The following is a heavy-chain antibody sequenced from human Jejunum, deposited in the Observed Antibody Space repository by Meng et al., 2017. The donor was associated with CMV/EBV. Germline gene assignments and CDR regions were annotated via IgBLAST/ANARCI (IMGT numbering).Heavy chain of an antibody. CDR3: ARGFYENSGYHLLIDY. CDR1: FTFSSHA. V-gene: IGHV3-74*01. J-gene: IGHJ4*02. CDR2: ISSDGGVT. Sequence: FTFSSHAMHWVRQAPGKGLDGVSRISSDGGVTAYADSVKGRFTISRDNAKNTVYLQMNSLRVEDTAVYHCARGFYENSGYHLLIDYWGQGTLVTVSS. D-gene: IGHD3-22*01.